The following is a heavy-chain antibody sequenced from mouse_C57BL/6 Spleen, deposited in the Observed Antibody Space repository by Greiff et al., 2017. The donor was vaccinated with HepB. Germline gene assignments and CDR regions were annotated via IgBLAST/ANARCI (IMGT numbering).Heavy chain of an antibody. V-gene: IGHV5-16*01. CDR1: GFTFSDYY. D-gene: IGHD2-5*01. CDR3: ARYYSNYAWFAY. J-gene: IGHJ3*01. Sequence: DVMLVESEGGLVQPGSSMKLSCTASGFTFSDYYMAWVRQVPEKGLEWVANINYDGSSTYYLDSLKSRFIISRDNAKNILYLQMSSLKSEDTATYYCARYYSNYAWFAYWGQGTLVTVSA. CDR2: INYDGSST.